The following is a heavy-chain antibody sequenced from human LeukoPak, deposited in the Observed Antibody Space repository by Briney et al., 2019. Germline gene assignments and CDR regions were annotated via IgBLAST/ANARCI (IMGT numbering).Heavy chain of an antibody. D-gene: IGHD3-16*02. V-gene: IGHV4-59*08. CDR2: IYVTGT. CDR1: GGSIGTYY. CDR3: ARHIGGGIQDMDV. J-gene: IGHJ6*03. Sequence: SETLSLTCTVSGGSIGTYYWSWIRQSPGKGLEWIGYIYVTGTRYNPYLQSRVTISVDRSRNQFFLKMSSVTAADTAVYYCARHIGGGIQDMDVWGKGTKVIVSS.